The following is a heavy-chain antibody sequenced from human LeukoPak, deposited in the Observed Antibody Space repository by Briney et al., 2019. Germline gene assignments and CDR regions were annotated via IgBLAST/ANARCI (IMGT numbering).Heavy chain of an antibody. CDR1: GFTFSSYA. J-gene: IGHJ4*02. CDR2: ISYDGSNK. D-gene: IGHD1-26*01. Sequence: PGRSLRLSCAASGFTFSSYAMHWVRQAPGKGLEWVAVISYDGSNKYYADSVKGRFTISRDNSKNTLYLQMNSLRAEDTAVYYCASGIVGATWGSFDYWGQGTLVTVSS. CDR3: ASGIVGATWGSFDY. V-gene: IGHV3-30-3*01.